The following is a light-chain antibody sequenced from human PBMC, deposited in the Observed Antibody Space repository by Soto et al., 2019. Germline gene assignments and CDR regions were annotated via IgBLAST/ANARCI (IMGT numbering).Light chain of an antibody. V-gene: IGKV2-30*01. CDR3: MRRIEFPVT. Sequence: DVVVTQSPLTLPVTLGQAASISCRSGQSLVYSDGNTYLSWVQHGPGQSPRRLIYKVSNRDAGVADRSSGSGSGTELTLTISMVEAEDVGVYYYMRRIEFPVTFGQGTRLEI. CDR1: QSLVYSDGNTY. CDR2: KVS. J-gene: IGKJ5*01.